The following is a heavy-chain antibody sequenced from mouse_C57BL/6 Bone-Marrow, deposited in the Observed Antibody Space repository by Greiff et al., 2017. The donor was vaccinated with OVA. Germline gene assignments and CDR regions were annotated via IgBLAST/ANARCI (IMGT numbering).Heavy chain of an antibody. J-gene: IGHJ3*01. CDR1: GYAFSSSW. CDR3: ARGGLRPLAY. D-gene: IGHD2-4*01. CDR2: IYPGDGDT. V-gene: IGHV1-82*01. Sequence: VQLQESGPELVKPGASVKISCKASGYAFSSSWMNWVKQRPGKGLEWIGRIYPGDGDTNYNGKFKGKATLTADKSSSTAYMQLSSLTSEDSAVYFCARGGLRPLAYWGQGTLVTVSA.